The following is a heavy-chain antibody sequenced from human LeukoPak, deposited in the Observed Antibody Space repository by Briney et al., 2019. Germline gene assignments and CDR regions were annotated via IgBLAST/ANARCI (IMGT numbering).Heavy chain of an antibody. D-gene: IGHD2-2*01. CDR1: GFTFSSYA. J-gene: IGHJ4*02. CDR3: ARGPFGQCSSTSCYYFDY. V-gene: IGHV3-30*04. Sequence: GRSLRLSCAASGFTFSSYAMHWVRQAPGKGLEWVTVISYDGSSEDYADSVMGRLSISRENSKNTLFLQMNSLRAEDTAVYYCARGPFGQCSSTSCYYFDYWGQGTLVTVSS. CDR2: ISYDGSSE.